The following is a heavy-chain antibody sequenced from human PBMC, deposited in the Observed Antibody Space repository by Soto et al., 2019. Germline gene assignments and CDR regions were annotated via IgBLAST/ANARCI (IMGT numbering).Heavy chain of an antibody. Sequence: QVQLVQSGAEVKKPGASVKVSCKASGYTFTSYGINWVRQAPGQGLEWMGWISAYNGNTHYAQKLQGRVTMTTDTSTSTASMELRCLRSDDTAVYYCARVQSGYDFAYWGQGTLVTVSS. CDR2: ISAYNGNT. J-gene: IGHJ4*02. V-gene: IGHV1-18*01. CDR3: ARVQSGYDFAY. CDR1: GYTFTSYG. D-gene: IGHD5-12*01.